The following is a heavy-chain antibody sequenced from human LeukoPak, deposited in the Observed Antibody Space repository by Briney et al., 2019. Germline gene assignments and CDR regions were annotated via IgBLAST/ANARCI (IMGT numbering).Heavy chain of an antibody. CDR3: ARGDDSGWPLDK. D-gene: IGHD6-19*01. CDR1: SFPVSSNF. V-gene: IGHV3-53*01. J-gene: IGHJ4*02. Sequence: PGGSLRPSCAVSSFPVSSNFMSWVRQAPGKGLQSVSIMYSGGSTDYAGSVRGRFSISRDSSQNTVSLQMNSLRVEDTAVYYCARGDDSGWPLDKWGQGTLVTVSS. CDR2: MYSGGST.